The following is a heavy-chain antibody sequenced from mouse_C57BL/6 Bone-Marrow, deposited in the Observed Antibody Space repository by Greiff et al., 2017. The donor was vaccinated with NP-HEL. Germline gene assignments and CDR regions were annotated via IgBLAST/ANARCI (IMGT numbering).Heavy chain of an antibody. CDR2: INPSTGGT. D-gene: IGHD3-1*01. V-gene: IGHV1-42*01. J-gene: IGHJ3*01. CDR1: GYSFTGYY. Sequence: EVQLQQSGPELVKPGASVKISCKASGYSFTGYYMNWVKQSPEKSPEWIGEINPSTGGTTYNQKFKAKATLTVDKSSSTAYMQLKSLTSEDSAVYYCARSQALFAYWGQGTLVTVSA. CDR3: ARSQALFAY.